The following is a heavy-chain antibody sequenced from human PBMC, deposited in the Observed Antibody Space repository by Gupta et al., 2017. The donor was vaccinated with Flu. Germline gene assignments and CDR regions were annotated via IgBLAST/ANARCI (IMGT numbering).Heavy chain of an antibody. D-gene: IGHD2-21*01. J-gene: IGHJ6*02. CDR2: ISDYKGKT. CDR1: GYSFGSSG. V-gene: IGHV1-18*01. Sequence: QVQLVQSGRELKKPGASVKVSCKASGYSFGSSGITWVRQAPGQGLEWMGWISDYKGKTDYAQKFQGRLTMTTDTSTNTAYMELRSLRSDDTAVYYCARAGRYYYETADYYSSGHYGMNVWGQGTTVTVSS. CDR3: ARAGRYYYETADYYSSGHYGMNV.